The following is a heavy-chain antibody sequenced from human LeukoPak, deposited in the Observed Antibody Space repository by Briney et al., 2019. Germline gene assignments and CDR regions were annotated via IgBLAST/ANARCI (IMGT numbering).Heavy chain of an antibody. V-gene: IGHV3-30*04. CDR2: ISYDGSNK. D-gene: IGHD3-16*01. Sequence: PGGSLRLSCAASGFTFSSYAMHWVRQAPGKGLEWVAVISYDGSNKYYADSVKGRFTISRDNSKNTLYLQMNSLRAEDTAVYYCARVQTRRLGGLFSYYYYYMDVWGKGTTVTISS. CDR3: ARVQTRRLGGLFSYYYYYMDV. J-gene: IGHJ6*03. CDR1: GFTFSSYA.